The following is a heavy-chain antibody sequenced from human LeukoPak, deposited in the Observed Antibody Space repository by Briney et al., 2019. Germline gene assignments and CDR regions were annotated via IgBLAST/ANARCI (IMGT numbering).Heavy chain of an antibody. CDR2: ISWNSGII. D-gene: IGHD6-19*01. J-gene: IGHJ6*02. V-gene: IGHV3-9*01. CDR1: GFTFDEYA. CDR3: AKDKSHSSWTSRYYYYALDV. Sequence: GRSLRLSYAASGFTFDEYAIHWVRQAPGKGLEWVSGISWNSGIIGYADSVKGRFTISRDNAKNSLYLQMNSLRAEDTALYYCAKDKSHSSWTSRYYYYALDVWGQGTTVTVSS.